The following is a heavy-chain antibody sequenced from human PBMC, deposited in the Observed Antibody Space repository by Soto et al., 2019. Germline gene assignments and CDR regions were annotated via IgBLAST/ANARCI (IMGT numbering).Heavy chain of an antibody. CDR3: AKDIRSATYYDFWSGYSLEYGMDV. D-gene: IGHD3-3*01. J-gene: IGHJ6*02. V-gene: IGHV3-43D*04. CDR2: ISWDVGST. CDR1: GFTFDDYA. Sequence: PGGSLRLSCAASGFTFDDYAMHWVRQAPGKGLEWVSLISWDVGSTYYADSVKGRFTISRDNSKNSLYLQMNSLRDEDTALCYCAKDIRSATYYDFWSGYSLEYGMDVWGQVTRVPVSS.